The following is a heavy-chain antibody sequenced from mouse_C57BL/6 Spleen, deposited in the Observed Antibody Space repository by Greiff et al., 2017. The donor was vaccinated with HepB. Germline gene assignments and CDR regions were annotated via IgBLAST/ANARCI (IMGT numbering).Heavy chain of an antibody. Sequence: QVQLQQPGAELVRPGSSVKLSCKASGYTFTSYWMHWVKQRPIQGLEWIGNIDTSDSETHYNQKFKDKATLTVDKSSSTAYMQLSSLTSEDSAVYYCARADYGNFHFDYWGQGTTLTVSS. J-gene: IGHJ2*01. D-gene: IGHD2-1*01. CDR3: ARADYGNFHFDY. CDR1: GYTFTSYW. V-gene: IGHV1-52*01. CDR2: IDTSDSET.